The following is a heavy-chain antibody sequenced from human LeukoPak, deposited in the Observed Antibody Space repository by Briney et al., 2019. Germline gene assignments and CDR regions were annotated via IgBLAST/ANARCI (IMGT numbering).Heavy chain of an antibody. V-gene: IGHV1-2*02. D-gene: IGHD2-2*01. CDR2: INPNSGGT. Sequence: ASVKVSCKASGYTFTGYYMHWVRQAPGQGLEWMGWINPNSGGTNYAQKFQGRVTMTRDTSISTAYTELSRLRSDDTAVYYCARDLEEIVVVPAAMDYWGQGTLVTVSS. J-gene: IGHJ4*02. CDR3: ARDLEEIVVVPAAMDY. CDR1: GYTFTGYY.